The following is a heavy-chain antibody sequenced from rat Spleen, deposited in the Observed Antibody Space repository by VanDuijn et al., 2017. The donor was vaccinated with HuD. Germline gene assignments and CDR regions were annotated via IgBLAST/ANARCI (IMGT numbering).Heavy chain of an antibody. CDR2: ISTGGGNT. J-gene: IGHJ3*01. CDR3: ARHYYYDGYWFAY. V-gene: IGHV5-25*01. D-gene: IGHD1-12*03. CDR1: GFTFSNYY. Sequence: EVQLVESGGGLVQPGRSLKLSCAASGFTFSNYYMAWVRQAPTKGLEWVAYISTGGGNTYYRDSVKGRFTLSRDNSKSTLYLQMDGLRSEDTATYYCARHYYYDGYWFAYWGQGTLVTVSS.